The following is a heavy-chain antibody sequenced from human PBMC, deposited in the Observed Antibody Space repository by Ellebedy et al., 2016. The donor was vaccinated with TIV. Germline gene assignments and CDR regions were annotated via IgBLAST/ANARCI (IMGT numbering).Heavy chain of an antibody. J-gene: IGHJ4*02. CDR2: IKNDGSST. Sequence: HTGGSLRLSCAASGFTFSSYWMHWVRQAPGKGLEWVSRIKNDGSSTNYANSVKGRITISRDNAKNTLYLQMNSLRADDTAVYYCARVGVVGATTSRYFDFWGQGTLVTVSS. D-gene: IGHD1-26*01. CDR1: GFTFSSYW. CDR3: ARVGVVGATTSRYFDF. V-gene: IGHV3-74*01.